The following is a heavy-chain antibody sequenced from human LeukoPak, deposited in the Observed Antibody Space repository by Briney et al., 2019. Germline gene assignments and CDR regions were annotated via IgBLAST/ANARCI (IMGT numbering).Heavy chain of an antibody. J-gene: IGHJ4*02. CDR2: INPNSGGT. CDR1: GYTFTNYG. V-gene: IGHV1-2*02. Sequence: ASVKVSCKASGYTFTNYGISWVRQAPGQGLEWMGWINPNSGGTNYAQKFQGRVTMTRDTSISTAYIELSRLRSDDTAVYYCARGGYYYDSSGYYYRFDYWGQGTLVTVSS. D-gene: IGHD3-22*01. CDR3: ARGGYYYDSSGYYYRFDY.